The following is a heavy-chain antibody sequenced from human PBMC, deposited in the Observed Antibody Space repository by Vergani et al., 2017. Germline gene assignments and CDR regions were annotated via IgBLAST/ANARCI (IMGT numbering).Heavy chain of an antibody. CDR3: ARDPMGGYFGSGSYYDY. V-gene: IGHV4-4*03. CDR2: IYHSGST. J-gene: IGHJ4*02. D-gene: IGHD3-10*01. CDR1: GGSISSSNW. Sequence: QVQLQESGPGLVKPPGTLSLTCAVSGGSISSSNWWSWVRQPPGKGLEWIGEIYHSGSTNYNPSLKSRVTISVDKSKDQFSLKLRSVTAADTAVYYCARDPMGGYFGSGSYYDYWGQGTLVTVSS.